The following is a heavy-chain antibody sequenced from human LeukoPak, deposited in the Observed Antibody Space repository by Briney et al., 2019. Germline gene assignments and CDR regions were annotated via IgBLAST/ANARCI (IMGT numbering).Heavy chain of an antibody. J-gene: IGHJ4*02. V-gene: IGHV4-34*01. CDR2: INHSGST. CDR1: GGSFSGYY. CDR3: ARVIGGGYQGSYFDS. D-gene: IGHD3-16*01. Sequence: SETLSLTCAVYGGSFSGYYWSWIRQPPGKGLEWRGEINHSGSTNDNPSLKSRVTISVDTSKNHFSLKLSSVTAADTAVYYCARVIGGGYQGSYFDSWGQGTLVTVSS.